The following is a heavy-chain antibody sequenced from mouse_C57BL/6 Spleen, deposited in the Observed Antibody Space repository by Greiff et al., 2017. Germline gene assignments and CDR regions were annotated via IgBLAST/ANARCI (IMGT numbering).Heavy chain of an antibody. CDR3: ARQEYSNYDAMDY. Sequence: VNVVESGPGLVAPSQSLSITCTVSGFSLTSYGVHWVRQPPGKGLEWLVVIWSDGSTTYNSALKSRLSISKDNSKSQVFLKMNSLQTDDTAMYYCARQEYSNYDAMDYWGQGTSVTVSS. CDR1: GFSLTSYG. D-gene: IGHD2-5*01. V-gene: IGHV2-6-1*01. J-gene: IGHJ4*01. CDR2: IWSDGST.